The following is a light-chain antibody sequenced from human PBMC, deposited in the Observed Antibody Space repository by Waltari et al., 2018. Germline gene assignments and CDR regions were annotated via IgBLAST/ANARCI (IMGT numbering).Light chain of an antibody. CDR2: DVS. V-gene: IGLV2-14*03. CDR3: SSSTGTTWV. Sequence: QSALTQPASVSGSPGQSITISCSGISSDVGVYNYVSWYQQHAGKAPELMIYDVSNRPSGVSNRFSGSKSGSTASLTISGLQAEDEADYYCSSSTGTTWVFGGGNKVSVL. CDR1: SSDVGVYNY. J-gene: IGLJ3*02.